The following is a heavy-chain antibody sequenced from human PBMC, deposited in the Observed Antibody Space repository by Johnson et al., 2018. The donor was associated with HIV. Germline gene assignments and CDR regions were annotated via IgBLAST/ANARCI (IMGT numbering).Heavy chain of an antibody. V-gene: IGHV3-20*04. J-gene: IGHJ3*02. Sequence: VQLVESGGGVVRPGGSLRLSCAASGFTLDDYGMSWVRQAPGKGLEWVSGINWNGGSTGYADSVKGRFTISRDNAKNSLYLQMNSLRAEDTALYYCARDFYAVVATPFIGSAFDIWGQGTMVTVSS. CDR3: ARDFYAVVATPFIGSAFDI. CDR1: GFTLDDYG. CDR2: INWNGGST. D-gene: IGHD5-12*01.